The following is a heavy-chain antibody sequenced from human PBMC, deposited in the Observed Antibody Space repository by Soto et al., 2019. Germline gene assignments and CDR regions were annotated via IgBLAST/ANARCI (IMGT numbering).Heavy chain of an antibody. CDR3: AREESHHYYDSSGYLFDY. J-gene: IGHJ4*02. CDR2: IYTSGST. D-gene: IGHD3-22*01. CDR1: GGCISSYY. V-gene: IGHV4-4*07. Sequence: PSETLSLTCTVSGGCISSYYWSWIRQPAGKGLEWIGRIYTSGSTNYNPSLKSRVTMSVDTSKNQFSLKLSSVTAADTAVYYCAREESHHYYDSSGYLFDYWGQGPLVTVSS.